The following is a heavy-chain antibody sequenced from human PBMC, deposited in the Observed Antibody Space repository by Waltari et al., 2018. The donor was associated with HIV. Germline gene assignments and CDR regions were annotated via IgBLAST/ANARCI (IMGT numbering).Heavy chain of an antibody. CDR3: TKDPVTAVGNINWFDP. CDR2: IRGSGDKR. J-gene: IGHJ5*02. Sequence: EVQLLESGGGLVQPGGSLRLSCRASGFSFSIYAMNWVRQAPGKGLEWVSGIRGSGDKRYYADSGKGRFTISRDNSKNKVFLQMKSLRPEDTAFYYCTKDPVTAVGNINWFDPWGQGTLVTVSS. CDR1: GFSFSIYA. D-gene: IGHD6-13*01. V-gene: IGHV3-23*01.